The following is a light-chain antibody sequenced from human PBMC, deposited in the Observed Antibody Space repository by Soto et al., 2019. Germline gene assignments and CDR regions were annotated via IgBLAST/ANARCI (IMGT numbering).Light chain of an antibody. Sequence: SYELTQPPSVSVAQEQRAGITVGGTTMGSKSVHWYQQKPGQAPVLVVYDDSDRPSGIPERFSGSNSGNTATLTISRVEAGDEADYYCQVWDSSSDHPHVVFGGGTKLTVL. CDR3: QVWDSSSDHPHVV. CDR1: TMGSKS. CDR2: DDS. V-gene: IGLV3-21*02. J-gene: IGLJ2*01.